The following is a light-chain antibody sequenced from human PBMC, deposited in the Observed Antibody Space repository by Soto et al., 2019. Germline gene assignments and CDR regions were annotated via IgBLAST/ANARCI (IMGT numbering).Light chain of an antibody. CDR3: CSYSSGSTPWV. Sequence: QSVLTQPASVSGSPGQSITISCTGTSSDVGGYNYVSWYQHHPGKAPKLIIFDVSDRPSGISDRFSASKSGNTASLTISGLQAEDEADYYCCSYSSGSTPWVFRTGTKVTVL. CDR1: SSDVGGYNY. J-gene: IGLJ1*01. V-gene: IGLV2-14*03. CDR2: DVS.